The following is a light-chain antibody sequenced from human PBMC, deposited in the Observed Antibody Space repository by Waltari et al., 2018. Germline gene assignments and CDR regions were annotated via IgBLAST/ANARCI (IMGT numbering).Light chain of an antibody. CDR1: SSDVGLYNY. J-gene: IGLJ2*01. V-gene: IGLV2-8*01. CDR2: EGN. CDR3: SSYADRKTVA. Sequence: QSALTQPPSASGSPGQSVTISCMGTSSDVGLYNYVSWYQQYPGKAPKRLIYEGNKRPSGVPDGFSGSKSGDTASLTVSGLQAEDEADYDCSSYADRKTVAFGGGTKLTVL.